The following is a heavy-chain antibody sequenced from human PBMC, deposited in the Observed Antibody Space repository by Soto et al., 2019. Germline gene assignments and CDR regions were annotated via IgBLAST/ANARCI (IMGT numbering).Heavy chain of an antibody. CDR2: IYYSGST. V-gene: IGHV4-59*01. Sequence: PSETLSLTCTVSGGSISSYYWSWIRQPPGKGLEWIGYIYYSGSTNYNPSLKSRVTISVDTSKNQFSLKLSSVTAADTAVYYCARYQVPAALLGSFEFWGPGTLVTVSS. CDR3: ARYQVPAALLGSFEF. D-gene: IGHD2-2*02. J-gene: IGHJ5*01. CDR1: GGSISSYY.